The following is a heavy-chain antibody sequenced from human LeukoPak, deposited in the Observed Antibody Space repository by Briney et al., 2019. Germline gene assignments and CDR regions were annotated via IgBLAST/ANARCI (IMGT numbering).Heavy chain of an antibody. Sequence: APVKVSCKASGYTFTENYIHWVRQAPGHGLEWMGLINPYTGDANYAEKFQGRVTMTRDTSVSTAYMHLSRLRSDDTAVYYCARGKSGFSPWGQGTPVTVSS. V-gene: IGHV1-2*02. J-gene: IGHJ4*02. CDR3: ARGKSGFSP. CDR2: INPYTGDA. D-gene: IGHD3-22*01. CDR1: GYTFTENY.